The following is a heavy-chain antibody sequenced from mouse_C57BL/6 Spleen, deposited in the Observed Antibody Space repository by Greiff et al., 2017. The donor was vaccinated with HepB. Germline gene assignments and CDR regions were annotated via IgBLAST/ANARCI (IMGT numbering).Heavy chain of an antibody. J-gene: IGHJ3*01. D-gene: IGHD2-5*01. CDR2: IYPGSGNT. CDR3: ARSYYSNYEGFAY. V-gene: IGHV1-76*01. Sequence: QVQLQQSGAELVRPGASVKLSCKASGYTFTDYYINWVKQRPGQGLEWIARIYPGSGNTYYNEKFKGKATLTAEKSSSTAYMQLSSLTSEDSAVYFCARSYYSNYEGFAYWGQGTLVTVSA. CDR1: GYTFTDYY.